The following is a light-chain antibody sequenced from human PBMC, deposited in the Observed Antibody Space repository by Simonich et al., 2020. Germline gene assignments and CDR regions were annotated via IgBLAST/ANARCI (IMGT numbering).Light chain of an antibody. V-gene: IGLV1-40*01. CDR1: SSNRGAGYD. CDR2: GNS. Sequence: SVLTEPPSVSGAPGERVNISSTGSSSNRGAGYDVHWYQQLPGTAPKLLIYGNSKRPSGVPDRFSGSKSGTSASLAITGLQAEDEADYYCQSYDSSLWVFGGGTKLTVL. CDR3: QSYDSSLWV. J-gene: IGLJ3*02.